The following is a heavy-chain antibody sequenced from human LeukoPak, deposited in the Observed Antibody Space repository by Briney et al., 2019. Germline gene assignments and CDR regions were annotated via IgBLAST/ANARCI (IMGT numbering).Heavy chain of an antibody. Sequence: SVKVSCKASGGTFSSYAISWVRQAPGQGLEWMGGIIPIFGTANYAQKFQGRVTITADESTSTACMELSSLRSEDTAVYYCARVVTRRNFWSGYYHDYWGQGTLVTVSS. CDR1: GGTFSSYA. CDR3: ARVVTRRNFWSGYYHDY. V-gene: IGHV1-69*01. J-gene: IGHJ4*02. D-gene: IGHD3-3*01. CDR2: IIPIFGTA.